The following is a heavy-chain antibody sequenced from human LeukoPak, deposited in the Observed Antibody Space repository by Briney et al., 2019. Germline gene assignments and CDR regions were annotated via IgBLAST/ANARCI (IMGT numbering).Heavy chain of an antibody. CDR1: GYTFTSYA. CDR2: INTNTGNP. V-gene: IGHV7-4-1*02. D-gene: IGHD3/OR15-3a*01. Sequence: ASVKVSCKASGYTFTSYAMNWVRQAPGQGLEWMGWINTNTGNPTYAQGFTGRFVFSLDTSVSTAYLQISSLKAEDTAVYYCARLGTGYFPSEFDYWGRGTLVTVSS. J-gene: IGHJ4*02. CDR3: ARLGTGYFPSEFDY.